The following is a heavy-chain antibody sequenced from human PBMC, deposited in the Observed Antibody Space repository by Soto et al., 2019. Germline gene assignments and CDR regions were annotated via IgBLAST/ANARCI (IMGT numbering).Heavy chain of an antibody. CDR3: ASLMHRTAHFDY. J-gene: IGHJ4*02. CDR1: GGSISISSYY. D-gene: IGHD2-21*02. CDR2: IYYSGTT. V-gene: IGHV4-39*01. Sequence: PSETLSLTCNVSGGSISISSYYWGWVRQAPGKGLEWIGSIYYSGTTYYSPSLKSRVTISVDTSKNQFSLKLSSVTAADTAVYYCASLMHRTAHFDYWGQGALVTVSS.